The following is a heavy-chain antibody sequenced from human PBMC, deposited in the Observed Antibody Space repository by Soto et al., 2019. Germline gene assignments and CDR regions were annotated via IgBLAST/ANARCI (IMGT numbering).Heavy chain of an antibody. Sequence: QVQLVESGGGVVQPGRSLRLSCAASGFTFSSYGMHWVRQAPGKGLEWVAVISYDGSNKYYADSVKGRFTISRDNSKNPLYLQMNSLRAEDTAVYYCAKSKWARGSGWREFDYWGQGTLVTVSS. J-gene: IGHJ4*02. CDR1: GFTFSSYG. CDR2: ISYDGSNK. CDR3: AKSKWARGSGWREFDY. V-gene: IGHV3-30*18. D-gene: IGHD6-19*01.